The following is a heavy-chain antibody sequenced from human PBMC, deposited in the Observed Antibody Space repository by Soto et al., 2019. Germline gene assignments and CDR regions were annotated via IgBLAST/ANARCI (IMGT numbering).Heavy chain of an antibody. CDR2: IYYSGST. D-gene: IGHD2-2*01. V-gene: IGHV4-31*03. CDR1: VVSISSGGYY. CDR3: ARSIMCSSTTCGGIYYYSYYGMEV. Sequence: TLSLTCTFSVVSISSGGYYCSWIRQHPWKGLEWIGYIYYSGSTYYNPSLKSRVTISVDTSKNQFSLKLSSVTAADTAVYYCARSIMCSSTTCGGIYYYSYYGMEVWGQGTTVTVS. J-gene: IGHJ6*01.